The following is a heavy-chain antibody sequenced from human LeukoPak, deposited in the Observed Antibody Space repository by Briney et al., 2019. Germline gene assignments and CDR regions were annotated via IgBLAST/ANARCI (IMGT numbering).Heavy chain of an antibody. CDR1: GVSIRTSTYY. Sequence: SETLSLTCNVSGVSIRTSTYYWNWIRQSPGKGLEWIGCVSDSGTTKYNPSLKSRVIISVDTSKNHFSLILMSVTAADTAVYYCARGYYEPFQSWGQGTLVTVSS. CDR2: VSDSGTT. V-gene: IGHV4-61*03. J-gene: IGHJ4*02. D-gene: IGHD3-22*01. CDR3: ARGYYEPFQS.